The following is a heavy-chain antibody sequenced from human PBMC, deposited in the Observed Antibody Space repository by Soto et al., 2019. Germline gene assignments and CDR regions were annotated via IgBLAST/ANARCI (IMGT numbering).Heavy chain of an antibody. CDR3: ARDRMAADATEVAFDF. CDR1: CFSISNYF. CDR2: ISDSGRI. D-gene: IGHD6-13*01. Sequence: SDTLSLTCAVSCFSISNYFWNWLRQPPGKGLEWIAYISDSGRILYNPSPKSRVTLSLDASKNQFSLRLSSVTAADTAVYYCARDRMAADATEVAFDFWGQGTMVT. J-gene: IGHJ3*01. V-gene: IGHV4-59*01.